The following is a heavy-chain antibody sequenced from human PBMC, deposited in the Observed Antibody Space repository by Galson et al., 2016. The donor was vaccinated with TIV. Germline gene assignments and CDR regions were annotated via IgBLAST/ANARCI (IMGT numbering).Heavy chain of an antibody. D-gene: IGHD3-22*01. CDR2: INPNSGGS. V-gene: IGHV1-2*06. CDR1: GYMFIAYY. J-gene: IGHJ4*02. Sequence: SVKVSCKASGYMFIAYYIHWARQAPGHGLEWMGRINPNSGGSNSAQKFQGRATMTSDTSISTAYMELSGLTSDDTAVYYCAQAFYYDSSAYYFHFWGQGTLVSVSS. CDR3: AQAFYYDSSAYYFHF.